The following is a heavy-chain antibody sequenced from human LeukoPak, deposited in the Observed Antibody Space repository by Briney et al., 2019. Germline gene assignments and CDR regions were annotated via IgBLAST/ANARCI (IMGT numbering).Heavy chain of an antibody. CDR2: IHYSGST. CDR1: GGSISNFY. J-gene: IGHJ4*02. V-gene: IGHV4-59*01. CDR3: ATHPPRFCSGGTCSDY. D-gene: IGHD2-15*01. Sequence: SETLSLTCTVSGGSISNFYWSWIRQSPGKGPEWIGYIHYSGSTNYNPSLKSRVTISVDTSKNQFSLKLSSVTAADTAVYYCATHPPRFCSGGTCSDYWGQGTLVTVSS.